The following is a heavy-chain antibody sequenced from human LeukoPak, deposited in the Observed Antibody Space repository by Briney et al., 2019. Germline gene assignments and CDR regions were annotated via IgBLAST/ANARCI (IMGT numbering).Heavy chain of an antibody. CDR1: GFTFSTYS. CDR3: AKDTCSSTSCSNDY. Sequence: GGSLRLSCAASGFTFSTYSMNWVRQAPGKGLEWVSYISSTSSTIYYADSVKGRFTISRDSAKNSLYLQMNSLRAEDTALYYCAKDTCSSTSCSNDYWGQGTLVTVSS. J-gene: IGHJ4*02. CDR2: ISSTSSTI. D-gene: IGHD2-2*01. V-gene: IGHV3-48*01.